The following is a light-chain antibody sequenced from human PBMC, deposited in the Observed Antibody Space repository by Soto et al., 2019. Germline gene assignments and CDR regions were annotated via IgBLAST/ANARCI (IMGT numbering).Light chain of an antibody. CDR3: QQYINWPPTFT. Sequence: EIVMTQSPATLSVSPGERVTLSCRASQSVSSNLAWYQQKPRQAPRLLIYAASTRATGIPARFSGSGSGTEFTLAVSSLQSEDFAVYYCQQYINWPPTFTFGQGTKLEIK. J-gene: IGKJ2*01. CDR2: AAS. CDR1: QSVSSN. V-gene: IGKV3-15*01.